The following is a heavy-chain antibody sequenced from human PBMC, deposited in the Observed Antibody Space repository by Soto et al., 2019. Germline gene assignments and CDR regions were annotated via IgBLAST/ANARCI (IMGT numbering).Heavy chain of an antibody. J-gene: IGHJ4*02. CDR3: ARGPTLGPGVAANDY. CDR2: IQHSGTT. Sequence: SETLSLTCTVSGGSIASYYWSWIRQPPGKGLEWIGHIQHSGTTYYNPSLKSRATISVDPSKNQFSLNLRAVTAADTAVYYCARGPTLGPGVAANDYWGQGTLVTVSS. D-gene: IGHD2-15*01. CDR1: GGSIASYY. V-gene: IGHV4-59*01.